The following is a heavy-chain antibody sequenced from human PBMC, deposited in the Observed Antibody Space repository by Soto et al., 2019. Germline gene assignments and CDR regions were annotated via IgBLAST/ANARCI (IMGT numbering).Heavy chain of an antibody. Sequence: GASVKVSCKASGGTFSSYAISWVRQAPGQGLEWMGGIIPIFGTANYAQKFQGRVTITADESTSTAYMELSSLRSEDTAVYYCARDDDGDYGPLPSWGPFDYWGQGTLVTVSS. J-gene: IGHJ4*02. CDR2: IIPIFGTA. CDR1: GGTFSSYA. D-gene: IGHD4-17*01. CDR3: ARDDDGDYGPLPSWGPFDY. V-gene: IGHV1-69*13.